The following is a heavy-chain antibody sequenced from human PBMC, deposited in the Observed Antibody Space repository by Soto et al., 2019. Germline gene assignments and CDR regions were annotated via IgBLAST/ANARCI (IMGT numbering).Heavy chain of an antibody. J-gene: IGHJ4*02. CDR1: GFTFSSYE. D-gene: IGHD1-1*01. CDR2: ISSTGSGI. CDR3: VRDLHEPLPADVLQVAN. V-gene: IGHV3-48*03. Sequence: GGSLRLSCAASGFTFSSYEMHWVRQAPGKGLEWISYISSTGSGIHYADSVKGRFTISRDNARNSLSLQMNSLRAEDTAIYYCVRDLHEPLPADVLQVANWGQGTQVTVSS.